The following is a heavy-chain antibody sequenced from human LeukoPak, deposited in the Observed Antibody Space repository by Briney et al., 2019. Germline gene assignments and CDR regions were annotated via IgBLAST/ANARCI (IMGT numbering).Heavy chain of an antibody. V-gene: IGHV1-24*01. D-gene: IGHD3-10*01. CDR1: GYTLTELS. CDR3: ATELSPPMARDGAALDP. J-gene: IGHJ5*02. Sequence: ASVKVSCKVSGYTLTELSMHWVRQAPGKGLGWMGGFDPEDGETIYAQKFQGRVTMTEDTSTDTAYMELSSLRSEDTAVYYCATELSPPMARDGAALDPWGQGTLVTVSS. CDR2: FDPEDGET.